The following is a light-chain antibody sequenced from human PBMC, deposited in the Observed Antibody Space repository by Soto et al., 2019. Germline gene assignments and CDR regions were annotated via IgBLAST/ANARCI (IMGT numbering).Light chain of an antibody. CDR1: QSISSY. CDR2: DAT. J-gene: IGKJ1*01. V-gene: IGKV1-39*01. CDR3: HHMRT. Sequence: IQMTQAPSSVSASLGDRGTITCRASQSISSYLNWYQQRPGKAPNLLIYDATRLHSGVPSRFSGSGFGTEISLTISSLQPDDFGSYSCHHMRTFGQGTKVDIK.